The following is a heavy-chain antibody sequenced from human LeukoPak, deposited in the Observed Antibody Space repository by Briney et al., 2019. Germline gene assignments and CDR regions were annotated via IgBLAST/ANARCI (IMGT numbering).Heavy chain of an antibody. CDR3: ARGLGYFDWLSPARWIDP. V-gene: IGHV4-34*01. J-gene: IGHJ5*02. Sequence: PSETLSLTCAVYGGSFSGYYWSWIRQPPGKGLEWIGEINHSGSTNYNPSLKSRVTISVDTSKNQFSLKPSSVTAADTAVYYCARGLGYFDWLSPARWIDPWGQGTLVTVSS. CDR2: INHSGST. CDR1: GGSFSGYY. D-gene: IGHD3-9*01.